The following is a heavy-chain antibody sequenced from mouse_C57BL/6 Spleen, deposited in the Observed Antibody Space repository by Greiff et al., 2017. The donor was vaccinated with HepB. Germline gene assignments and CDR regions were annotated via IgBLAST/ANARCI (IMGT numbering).Heavy chain of an antibody. Sequence: EVKLVESGGGLVKPGGSLKLSCAASGFTFSDYGMHWVRQAPEKGLEWVAYISSGSSTIYYADTVKGRFTISRDNAKNTLFLQMTSLRSEDTAMYYCARTGGSSPFAYWGKGTLVTVSA. CDR3: ARTGGSSPFAY. V-gene: IGHV5-17*01. D-gene: IGHD1-1*01. J-gene: IGHJ3*01. CDR1: GFTFSDYG. CDR2: ISSGSSTI.